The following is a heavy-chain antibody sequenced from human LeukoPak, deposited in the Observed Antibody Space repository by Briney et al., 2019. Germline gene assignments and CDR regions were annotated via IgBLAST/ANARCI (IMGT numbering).Heavy chain of an antibody. V-gene: IGHV3-53*01. CDR2: IYSGGST. J-gene: IGHJ4*02. CDR1: GFTVSSNY. Sequence: PGGSLRLSCAASGFTVSSNYISWVRQAPGKGLEWVSVIYSGGSTYYADSVKCRFTISRDNSKNTLYLQMNSLRAEDTAVYYCARGSGSYYAPPWYWGQGTLVTVSS. D-gene: IGHD3-10*01. CDR3: ARGSGSYYAPPWY.